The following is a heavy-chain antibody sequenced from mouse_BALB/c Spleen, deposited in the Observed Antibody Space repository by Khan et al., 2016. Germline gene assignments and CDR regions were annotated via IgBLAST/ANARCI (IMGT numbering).Heavy chain of an antibody. CDR2: MNTYTGEP. J-gene: IGHJ1*01. CDR1: GYTFTNYG. Sequence: QIQLVQSGPELKKPGETVKISCKASGYTFTNYGMNWVKQAPGKGLKWMGWMNTYTGEPTYADDFKGRFAFSLKTSARTAYLQINNLKNEDTATNFCARDSDYDGDWYFDVWGAGTTVTVSS. CDR3: ARDSDYDGDWYFDV. V-gene: IGHV9-3-1*01. D-gene: IGHD2-4*01.